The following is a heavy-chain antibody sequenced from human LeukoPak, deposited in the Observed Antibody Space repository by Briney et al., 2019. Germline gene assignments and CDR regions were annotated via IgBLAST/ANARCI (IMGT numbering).Heavy chain of an antibody. CDR3: ARGVRYCSGGSCYTGRYYFDY. Sequence: SETLSLTCTVSGGSISSYYWSWIRQPAGKGLESIGHISTSGSTNYNPSLKSRVTISVDTSKNQFSLKLSSVTAADTAVYYCARGVRYCSGGSCYTGRYYFDYWGQGTLVTVSS. J-gene: IGHJ4*02. D-gene: IGHD2-15*01. CDR2: ISTSGST. CDR1: GGSISSYY. V-gene: IGHV4-4*07.